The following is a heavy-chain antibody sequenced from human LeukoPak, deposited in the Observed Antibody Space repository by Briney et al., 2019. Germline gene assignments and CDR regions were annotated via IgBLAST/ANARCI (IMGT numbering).Heavy chain of an antibody. CDR3: ARSQGSSGWYWFDP. CDR2: ISAYNGNT. D-gene: IGHD6-19*01. CDR1: GYTFTNYD. V-gene: IGHV1-18*01. Sequence: ASVKVSCKASGYTFTNYDINWVRQAPGQGLEWMGWISAYNGNTNYAQKLQGRATMTTDISTSTAYMELRSLRSDDTAVYYCARSQGSSGWYWFDPWGQGTLVTVSS. J-gene: IGHJ5*02.